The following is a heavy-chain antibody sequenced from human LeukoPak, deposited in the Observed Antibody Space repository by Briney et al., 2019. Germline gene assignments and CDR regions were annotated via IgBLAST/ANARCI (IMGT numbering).Heavy chain of an antibody. CDR3: ARDRGWFYFDL. J-gene: IGHJ3*01. Sequence: GGSLRLPCAASGLTLSRFWMSWVREARGKGLEWVADRDKDGSVTKCADSVNGRFTVSRDNAKNSLFLQMNSLRAEDTAMYYCARDRGWFYFDLWGQGTMVIVSS. D-gene: IGHD2-15*01. V-gene: IGHV3-7*01. CDR2: RDKDGSVT. CDR1: GLTLSRFW.